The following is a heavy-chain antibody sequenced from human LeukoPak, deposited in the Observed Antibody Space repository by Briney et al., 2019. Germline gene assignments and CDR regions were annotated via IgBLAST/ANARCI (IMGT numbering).Heavy chain of an antibody. CDR2: IIPIFGTA. J-gene: IGHJ6*03. D-gene: IGHD3-3*01. Sequence: ASVKVSCKASGGTFSSYAISWVRQAPGQGLEWMGGIIPIFGTANYAQKFQGRVTITTDESTSTAYMELSSLRSEDTAVYYCARGPYDFPPYYYYYYMDVWGKGTTVTVSS. CDR1: GGTFSSYA. CDR3: ARGPYDFPPYYYYYYMDV. V-gene: IGHV1-69*05.